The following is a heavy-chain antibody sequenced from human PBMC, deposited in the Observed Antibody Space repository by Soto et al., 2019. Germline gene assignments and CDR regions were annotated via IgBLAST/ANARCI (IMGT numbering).Heavy chain of an antibody. CDR1: GGSISSGGYY. Sequence: SETLSLTCTVSGGSISSGGYYWSWIRQHPGKGLEWIGYIYYSGSTYYNPSLKSRVTISVDTSKNQFSLKLSSVTAADTAVYYCARAGAKSSITGTTGDYYYGMDVWGQGTTVTVSS. CDR2: IYYSGST. D-gene: IGHD1-7*01. J-gene: IGHJ6*02. V-gene: IGHV4-31*03. CDR3: ARAGAKSSITGTTGDYYYGMDV.